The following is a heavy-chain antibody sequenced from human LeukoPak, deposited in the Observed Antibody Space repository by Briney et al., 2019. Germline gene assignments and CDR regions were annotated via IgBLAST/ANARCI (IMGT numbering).Heavy chain of an antibody. D-gene: IGHD2-15*01. CDR1: GFTFSSYV. V-gene: IGHV4-34*09. J-gene: IGHJ3*02. Sequence: LRLSCAASGFTFSSYVMSWIRQPPGKGLEWIGEINHSGSTNYNPSLKSRVTISVDTSKNQFSLKLSSVTAADTAMYYCARPRYCSGGSCYWPDAFDIWGQGTMVTVSS. CDR2: INHSGST. CDR3: ARPRYCSGGSCYWPDAFDI.